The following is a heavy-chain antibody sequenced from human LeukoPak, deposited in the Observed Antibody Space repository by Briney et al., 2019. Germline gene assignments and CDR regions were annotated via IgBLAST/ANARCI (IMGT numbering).Heavy chain of an antibody. CDR1: GFTFSDYA. Sequence: GGSLGLSCVASGFTFSDYAMNWVRQAPGKGLEWVSTFKTKYNQVYYAESVRGRFTISTDNSEKTVYLQMNSLRVEDTALYYCARSVPDYTRFDYWGQGALVTVSS. CDR3: ARSVPDYTRFDY. J-gene: IGHJ4*02. CDR2: FKTKYNQV. V-gene: IGHV3-23*05. D-gene: IGHD4-11*01.